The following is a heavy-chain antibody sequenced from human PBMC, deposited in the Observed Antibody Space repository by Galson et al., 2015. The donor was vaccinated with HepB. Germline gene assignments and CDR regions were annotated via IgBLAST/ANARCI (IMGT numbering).Heavy chain of an antibody. D-gene: IGHD1-26*01. CDR1: GYTFTDYY. J-gene: IGHJ6*03. V-gene: IGHV1-69-2*01. CDR3: ATGQGWATYYMDV. Sequence: VKVSCKVSGYTFTDYYMHWVQQAPGKGLEWMGLVDPEDGETIYAEKFQGRVTITADTSTDTAYMELSSLRSEDTAVYYCATGQGWATYYMDVWGKGTTVTVSS. CDR2: VDPEDGET.